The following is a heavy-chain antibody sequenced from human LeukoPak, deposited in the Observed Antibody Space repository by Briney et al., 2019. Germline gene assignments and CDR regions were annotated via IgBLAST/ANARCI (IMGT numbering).Heavy chain of an antibody. Sequence: SETLSLTCTVSGGSISSSSYYWGWIRQPPGKGLEWIGSIYYSGSTYYNPSLKSRVTISVDTSKNQFSLKLSPVTAADTAVYYCARHVLGDAFDIWGQGTMVTVSS. V-gene: IGHV4-39*01. J-gene: IGHJ3*02. CDR1: GGSISSSSYY. CDR2: IYYSGST. CDR3: ARHVLGDAFDI.